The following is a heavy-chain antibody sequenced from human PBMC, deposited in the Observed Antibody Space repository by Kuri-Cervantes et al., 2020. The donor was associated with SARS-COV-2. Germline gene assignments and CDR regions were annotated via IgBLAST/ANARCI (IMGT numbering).Heavy chain of an antibody. J-gene: IGHJ4*02. Sequence: ASVTVSCKASRYTFTGYYMHWVRQAPGQGLEWMGIINPSGGSTSYAQKSQGRVTMTRDTSTSTVYMELSCLRSGDTAVYYCARDRGIVVVVAAQSYLDYWGQGTLVTVSS. CDR3: ARDRGIVVVVAAQSYLDY. CDR1: RYTFTGYY. CDR2: INPSGGST. V-gene: IGHV1-46*01. D-gene: IGHD2-15*01.